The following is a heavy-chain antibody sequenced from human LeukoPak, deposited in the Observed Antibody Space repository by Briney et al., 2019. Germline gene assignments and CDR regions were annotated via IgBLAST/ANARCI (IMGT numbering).Heavy chain of an antibody. CDR2: IYYSRST. J-gene: IGHJ5*02. CDR3: ARVMVRGVIPWFDP. V-gene: IGHV4-59*01. D-gene: IGHD3-10*01. Sequence: SETLSLTCTVSGGSISSYYWSWIRQPPGRGLEWIGYIYYSRSTNYNPSLKSRVTISVDTSKNQFSLKLSSVTAADTAVYYCARVMVRGVIPWFDPWGQGTLVTVSS. CDR1: GGSISSYY.